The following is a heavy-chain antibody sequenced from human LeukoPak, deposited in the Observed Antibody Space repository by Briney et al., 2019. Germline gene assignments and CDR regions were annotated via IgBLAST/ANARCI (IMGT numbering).Heavy chain of an antibody. CDR1: GGSISSYY. CDR3: ARDSSSRGGPVDY. D-gene: IGHD6-13*01. CDR2: VYTSGST. Sequence: SETLSLTCTVSGGSISSYYWSWIRQPPGKGLEWIGYVYTSGSTSYNPSLKSRVTISVDTSKNQFSLKLSSVTAADTAVYYCARDSSSRGGPVDYWGQGTLVTVSS. J-gene: IGHJ4*02. V-gene: IGHV4-4*09.